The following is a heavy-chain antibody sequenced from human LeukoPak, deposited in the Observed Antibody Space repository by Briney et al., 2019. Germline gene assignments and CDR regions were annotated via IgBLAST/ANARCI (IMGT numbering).Heavy chain of an antibody. D-gene: IGHD6-19*01. CDR1: GVTFRDDW. Sequence: GGALRLSCAASGVTFRDDWMSWVREAPGTGREWVANIKQDGSDRNYVTSVRGRVTISRDNAESSLYLQMNSLRAEDTAVYYCVRNLAVAGTCFDSWGQGTLVTVSS. V-gene: IGHV3-7*03. CDR3: VRNLAVAGTCFDS. CDR2: IKQDGSDR. J-gene: IGHJ4*02.